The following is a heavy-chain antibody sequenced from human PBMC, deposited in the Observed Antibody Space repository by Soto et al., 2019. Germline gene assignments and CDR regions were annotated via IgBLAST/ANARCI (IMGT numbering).Heavy chain of an antibody. V-gene: IGHV4-31*03. Sequence: QVQLQESGPGLVKPSQTLSLTCTVSGGSISSGGYYWSWIRQHPGKGLEWIGYIYYSGSTYYNPSLKSRVTMTVDTSKNEFSPKLSSVTAGDTAVHDCARFSTRSGEKWGQGTLVTVSS. CDR1: GGSISSGGYY. CDR2: IYYSGST. D-gene: IGHD3-10*01. J-gene: IGHJ4*02. CDR3: ARFSTRSGEK.